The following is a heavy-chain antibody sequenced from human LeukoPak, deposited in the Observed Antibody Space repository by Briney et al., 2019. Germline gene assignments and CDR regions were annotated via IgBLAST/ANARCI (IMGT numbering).Heavy chain of an antibody. Sequence: SETLSLTCAVYGGSFSGYYWSWIRQPPGKGLEWIGEINHSGSTNYNPSLKSRVTISVDTSKNQFSLKLSSVTAADTAVYYCARGTIFGVVTNWGQGTLVTVSS. CDR1: GGSFSGYY. CDR2: INHSGST. D-gene: IGHD3-3*01. V-gene: IGHV4-34*01. CDR3: ARGTIFGVVTN. J-gene: IGHJ4*02.